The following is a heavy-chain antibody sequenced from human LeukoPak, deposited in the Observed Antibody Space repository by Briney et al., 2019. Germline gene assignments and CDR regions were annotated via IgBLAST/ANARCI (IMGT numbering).Heavy chain of an antibody. CDR3: AKSHRYDILTGYIDY. CDR1: GFTFDDYA. CDR2: ISWNSGSI. Sequence: GGSLRLSCAASGFTFDDYAMHWVRQAPGKGLEWVSGISWNSGSIGYADSVKGRFTISRDNAKNSLYLQMNSLRAEDMALYYCAKSHRYDILTGYIDYWGQGTLVTVSS. D-gene: IGHD3-9*01. J-gene: IGHJ4*02. V-gene: IGHV3-9*03.